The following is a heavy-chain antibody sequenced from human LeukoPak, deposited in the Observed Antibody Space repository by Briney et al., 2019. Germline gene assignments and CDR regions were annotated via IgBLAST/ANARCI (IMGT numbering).Heavy chain of an antibody. D-gene: IGHD4-17*01. Sequence: GGSLRLSCAASGFTFSSYWMSWVRQAPGKGLEWVANIKQDGSEKYYVDSVKGRFTISRDNAKNSLYLQMNSLRAEDTAVYYCAKAYGSYYYGMDVWGQGTTVTVSS. V-gene: IGHV3-7*03. CDR2: IKQDGSEK. CDR1: GFTFSSYW. J-gene: IGHJ6*02. CDR3: AKAYGSYYYGMDV.